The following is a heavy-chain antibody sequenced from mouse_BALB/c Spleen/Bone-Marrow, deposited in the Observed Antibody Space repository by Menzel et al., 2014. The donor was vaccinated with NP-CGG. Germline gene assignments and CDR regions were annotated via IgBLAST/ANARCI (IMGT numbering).Heavy chain of an antibody. Sequence: EVQLQQSGPELVEPGASVKISCKTSGYTFTDYTLHWAKQSHGKSLEWIGGINPNIGGTTYNQKFKDKASLTLNKSSTTAYMELRSLTSEDSAVYFCARGRWYYWGQGTTLTVSS. D-gene: IGHD2-3*01. CDR1: GYTFTDYT. CDR3: ARGRWYY. J-gene: IGHJ2*01. V-gene: IGHV1-22*01. CDR2: INPNIGGT.